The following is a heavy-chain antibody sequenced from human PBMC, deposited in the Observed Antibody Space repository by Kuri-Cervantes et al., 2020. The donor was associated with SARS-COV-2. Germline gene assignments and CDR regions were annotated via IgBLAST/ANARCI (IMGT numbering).Heavy chain of an antibody. Sequence: SVKVSCKASGGTFSSYAISWVRQAPGQGLEWMGGIIPIFGTANYAQKFQERVTITRDMSTSTAYMELSSLRSEDTAVYYCAATVLNIQKPTIFGVVIIPFDYWGQGTLVTVSS. J-gene: IGHJ4*02. D-gene: IGHD3-3*01. CDR2: IIPIFGTA. CDR3: AATVLNIQKPTIFGVVIIPFDY. CDR1: GGTFSSYA. V-gene: IGHV1-69*05.